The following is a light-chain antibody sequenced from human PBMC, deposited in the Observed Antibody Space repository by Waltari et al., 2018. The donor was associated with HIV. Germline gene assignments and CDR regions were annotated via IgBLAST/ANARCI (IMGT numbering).Light chain of an antibody. V-gene: IGLV2-14*01. CDR3: SSYTAANTIL. Sequence: QSALTQPASVSGSLGQSITVPCTGTTSDIGDYDYVSWYQQLPDKAPKLIIYEVSNRPSGVSHRFSGSKSGNTSSLTISGLQSDDESTYFCSSYTAANTILFGGGTKLTVL. CDR2: EVS. J-gene: IGLJ2*01. CDR1: TSDIGDYDY.